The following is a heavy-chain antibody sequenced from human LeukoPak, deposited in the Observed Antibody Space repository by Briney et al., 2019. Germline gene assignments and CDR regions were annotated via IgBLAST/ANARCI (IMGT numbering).Heavy chain of an antibody. CDR1: GFTFSDHY. CDR2: TRNKANSYTT. CDR3: ARGGRPYYFDY. J-gene: IGHJ4*02. V-gene: IGHV3-72*01. Sequence: GGSLRLSCAASGFTFSDHYMDWVRQAPGKGLEWVGRTRNKANSYTTEYAASVKGRFTISRDDSKNSLYLQMNSLKTEDTAVYYCARGGRPYYFDYWGQGTLVTVSS. D-gene: IGHD5-12*01.